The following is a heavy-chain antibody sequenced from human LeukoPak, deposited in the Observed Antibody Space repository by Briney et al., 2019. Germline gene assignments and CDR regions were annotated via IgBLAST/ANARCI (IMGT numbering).Heavy chain of an antibody. CDR2: IIPILGIA. J-gene: IGHJ4*02. D-gene: IGHD6-19*01. CDR1: GGTFSSYA. Sequence: GASVKVSCKASGGTFSSYAISWVRQAPGQGLEWMGRIIPILGIANYAQKFQGRVTITADKSTSTAYMELSSLRSEDTAVYYCARDLGQWLASAHFDYWGQGTLVTVSS. CDR3: ARDLGQWLASAHFDY. V-gene: IGHV1-69*04.